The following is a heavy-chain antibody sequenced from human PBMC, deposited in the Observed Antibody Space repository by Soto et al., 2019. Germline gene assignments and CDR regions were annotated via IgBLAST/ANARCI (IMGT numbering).Heavy chain of an antibody. V-gene: IGHV3-33*08. CDR2: IWYDGSNK. Sequence: GGSLRLSCAASGFTFSSYGMHWVRQAPGKGLEWVAVIWYDGSNKYYADSVKGRFTISRDNSKNTLYLQMNSLRAEDTAVYYCARDTDKAALITGTGNAFDIWGQGTMVTVSS. CDR3: ARDTDKAALITGTGNAFDI. D-gene: IGHD1-7*01. CDR1: GFTFSSYG. J-gene: IGHJ3*02.